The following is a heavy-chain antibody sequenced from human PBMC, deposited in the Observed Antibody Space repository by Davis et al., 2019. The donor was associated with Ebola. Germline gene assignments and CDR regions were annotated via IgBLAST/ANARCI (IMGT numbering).Heavy chain of an antibody. J-gene: IGHJ5*02. V-gene: IGHV1-46*01. CDR1: GYTFTSYY. D-gene: IGHD3-16*01. CDR3: ARGGGILLSGGKGWFDP. CDR2: INPSGGST. Sequence: ASVKVSCKASGYTFTSYYMHWVRQAPGQGLEWMGIINPSGGSTSYAQKFQGRVTITRDTSASTAYMELSSLRSEDTAVYYCARGGGILLSGGKGWFDPWGQGTLVTVSS.